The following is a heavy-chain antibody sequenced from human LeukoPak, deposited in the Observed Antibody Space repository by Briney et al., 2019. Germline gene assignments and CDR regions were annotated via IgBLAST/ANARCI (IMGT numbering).Heavy chain of an antibody. CDR1: GGSISSSNW. J-gene: IGHJ6*03. Sequence: SETLSLTCAVSGGSISSSNWWSWVRQPPGKGLEWIGEIYHSGSTNYNPSLKSRVTISVDTSKNQFSLKLSSVTAADTAVYYCARRDCSGGSCYSSSYYYYYYYMDVWGKGTTVTVSS. D-gene: IGHD2-15*01. CDR2: IYHSGST. V-gene: IGHV4-4*02. CDR3: ARRDCSGGSCYSSSYYYYYYYMDV.